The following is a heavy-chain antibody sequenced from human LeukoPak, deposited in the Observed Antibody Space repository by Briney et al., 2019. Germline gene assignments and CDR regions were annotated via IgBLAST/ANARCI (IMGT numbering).Heavy chain of an antibody. J-gene: IGHJ3*02. CDR1: XYTFXXYY. D-gene: IGHD3-22*01. V-gene: IGHV1-2*02. Sequence: VSCXXXXYTFXXYYMHWVRQAPGQGLEWMGWINPNSGGTNYAQKFQGRVTMTRDTSISTAYMELSRLRSDDTAVYYCASFHYDSSGYYYGPGAFDIWGQGTMVTVSS. CDR2: INPNSGGT. CDR3: ASFHYDSSGYYYGPGAFDI.